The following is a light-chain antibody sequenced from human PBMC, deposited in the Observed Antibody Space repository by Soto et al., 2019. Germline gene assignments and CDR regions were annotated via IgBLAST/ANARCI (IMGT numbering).Light chain of an antibody. CDR1: QSISSW. J-gene: IGKJ4*01. CDR3: QQYNSYPLT. CDR2: KAS. V-gene: IGKV1-5*03. Sequence: DIQMTQSPSTLSASVGDRVTITCRASQSISSWLAWYQQKPGKAPKLLIYKASSLEAGVPSRFSGSGSGTEFTLTISSLQPDDFAIYYCQQYNSYPLTFGGGTKVEIK.